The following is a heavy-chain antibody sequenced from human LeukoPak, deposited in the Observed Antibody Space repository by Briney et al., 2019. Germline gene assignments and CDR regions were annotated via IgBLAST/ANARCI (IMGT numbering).Heavy chain of an antibody. CDR2: ISGSGGST. J-gene: IGHJ6*03. Sequence: TGGSLRLSCAASGFTFSSYAMSWVRQAPGKGLEWVSAISGSGGSTYYADSVKGRFTISRDNSKNTLYLQMNSLRAEDTAVYYCARGDIVVVPAAIDYYYYYMDVWGKGTTVTVSS. D-gene: IGHD2-2*02. CDR1: GFTFSSYA. V-gene: IGHV3-23*01. CDR3: ARGDIVVVPAAIDYYYYYMDV.